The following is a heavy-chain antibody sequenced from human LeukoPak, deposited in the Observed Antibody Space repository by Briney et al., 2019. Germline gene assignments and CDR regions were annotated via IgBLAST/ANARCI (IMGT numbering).Heavy chain of an antibody. J-gene: IGHJ4*02. CDR2: IHPKSGNT. CDR1: GFSFYDNYQY. CDR3: ARDGPSGTPEFDY. V-gene: IGHV1-2*02. Sequence: ASVTVSCKASGFSFYDNYQYLYWVRQAPGQGLESMGCIHPKSGNTEYPQKFQGRVILTRDTSINTAYMELRDLTSDDTAVYFCARDGPSGTPEFDYWGQGTLVTVSS.